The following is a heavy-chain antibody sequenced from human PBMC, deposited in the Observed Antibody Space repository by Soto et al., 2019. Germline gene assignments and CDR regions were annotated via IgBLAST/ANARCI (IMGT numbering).Heavy chain of an antibody. J-gene: IGHJ4*02. CDR2: ISYDGSNK. CDR3: ASGLAGGRGY. CDR1: GFTFSSYA. Sequence: ESGGGVVQPGRSLRLSCAASGFTFSSYAMHWVRQAPGKGLEWVAVISYDGSNKYYADSVKGRFTISRDNSKNTLYLQMNSLRAEDTAVYYCASGLAGGRGYWGQGTLVTVSS. V-gene: IGHV3-30-3*01. D-gene: IGHD6-19*01.